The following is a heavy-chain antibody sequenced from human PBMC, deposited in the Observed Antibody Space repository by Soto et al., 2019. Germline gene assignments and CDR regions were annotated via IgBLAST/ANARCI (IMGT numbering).Heavy chain of an antibody. CDR3: ALLGYCSGITCYSFGY. CDR2: IRTKPNNYAT. J-gene: IGHJ4*02. D-gene: IGHD2-15*01. CDR1: GCTFSDSA. V-gene: IGHV3-73*01. Sequence: ESLKISGAGSGCTFSDSAIHWVRQASGEGLEWVGRIRTKPNNYATAYAGSVKGRFSISRDDSKNTAYLQMNALKPEDTAVYYCALLGYCSGITCYSFGYWGQGTLVTVSS.